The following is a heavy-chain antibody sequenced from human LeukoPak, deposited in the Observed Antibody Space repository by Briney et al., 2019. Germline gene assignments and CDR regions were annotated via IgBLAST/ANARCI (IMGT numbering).Heavy chain of an antibody. CDR2: ISRSGRTI. Sequence: GGPRRLSCAAPGFTFSSYEMNWVRQPPGKGLDWVSYISRSGRTIYYADSVKGRFTISRDNAKNSLYLQMKSLRAEDTAVYYCARGLSLGVDTGYYYYFYGMDVWGQGTTVTVSS. CDR1: GFTFSSYE. J-gene: IGHJ6*02. D-gene: IGHD5-18*01. V-gene: IGHV3-48*03. CDR3: ARGLSLGVDTGYYYYFYGMDV.